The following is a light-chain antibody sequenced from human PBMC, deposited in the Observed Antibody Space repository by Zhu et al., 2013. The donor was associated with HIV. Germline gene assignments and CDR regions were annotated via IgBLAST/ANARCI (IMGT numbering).Light chain of an antibody. CDR1: TSNVGRNY. CDR2: DND. CDR3: QSYDNSLTVV. J-gene: IGLJ2*01. V-gene: IGLV1-51*01. Sequence: QSVLTQPPSVSAAPGQRVTISCSGSTSNVGRNYVSWFQQLPGTAPKLLIYDNDKRPSGIPDRFSGSKSGTSATLGITGLQTGDEADYFCQSYDNSLTVVFGGGTKVTVL.